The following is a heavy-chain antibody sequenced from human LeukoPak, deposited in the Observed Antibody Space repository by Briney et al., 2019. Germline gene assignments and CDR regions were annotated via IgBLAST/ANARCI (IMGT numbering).Heavy chain of an antibody. D-gene: IGHD7-27*01. J-gene: IGHJ4*02. V-gene: IGHV1-8*01. CDR1: GYNFPNYD. Sequence: ASVKVSCKTSGYNFPNYDVNWVRQAPGQGLEWMGWLNPNSGNTGYGQKFQDRVTMTRNTSISTAYMELSSLRSDDTAVYYCARGPPNWGYDYWGPGTLVTVSS. CDR3: ARGPPNWGYDY. CDR2: LNPNSGNT.